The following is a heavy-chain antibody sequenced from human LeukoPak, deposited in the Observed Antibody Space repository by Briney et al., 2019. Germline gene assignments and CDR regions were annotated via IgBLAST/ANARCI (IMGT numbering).Heavy chain of an antibody. V-gene: IGHV3-33*01. Sequence: PGTSLRLSCAASGFSFSSYGMHWVRQAPGKGLEWVAVIWFDGSNKYYADSVKGRFTISRDNSKNTLYLQMNSLRAEDTGVYYCLTPAGWVNYWGQGTLVTVSS. CDR3: LTPAGWVNY. CDR1: GFSFSSYG. CDR2: IWFDGSNK. D-gene: IGHD1-14*01. J-gene: IGHJ4*02.